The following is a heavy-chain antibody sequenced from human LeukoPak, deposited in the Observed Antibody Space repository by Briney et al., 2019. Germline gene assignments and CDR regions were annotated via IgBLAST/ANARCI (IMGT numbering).Heavy chain of an antibody. J-gene: IGHJ5*02. Sequence: GRSLRLSCAASGFTFSSYSMNWVRQAPGKGLEWVSYISSSSSTIYYADSVKGRFTISRDNAKNSLYLQMNSLRAEDTAVYYCAREGYQLPPGFDPWGQGTLVTVSS. CDR3: AREGYQLPPGFDP. CDR1: GFTFSSYS. V-gene: IGHV3-48*01. CDR2: ISSSSSTI. D-gene: IGHD2-2*01.